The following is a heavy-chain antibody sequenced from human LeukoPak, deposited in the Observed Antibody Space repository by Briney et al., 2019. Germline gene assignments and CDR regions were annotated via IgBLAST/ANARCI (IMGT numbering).Heavy chain of an antibody. CDR1: GGSFSGYY. J-gene: IGHJ3*02. V-gene: IGHV4-34*01. D-gene: IGHD3-22*01. CDR3: ARLYYYDSSRYLPSGKEAGWAFDI. Sequence: PSETLSLTCAVYGGSFSGYYWSWIRQPPGKGLEWIGEINHSGSTNYNPSLKSRVTISVDTSKNQFSLKLSSVTAADTAVYYCARLYYYDSSRYLPSGKEAGWAFDIWGQGTMVTVSS. CDR2: INHSGST.